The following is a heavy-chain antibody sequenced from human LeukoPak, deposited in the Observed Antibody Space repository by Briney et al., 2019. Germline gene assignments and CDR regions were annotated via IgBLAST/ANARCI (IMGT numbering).Heavy chain of an antibody. CDR2: IHYSGNS. CDR3: ARENYGDCFSGAFDI. J-gene: IGHJ3*02. D-gene: IGHD4-17*01. CDR1: GGSISSGNYY. V-gene: IGHV4-31*03. Sequence: SETLSLTCTVSGGSISSGNYYWSWIRQHPGKGLEWIGYIHYSGNSYYNPSLKSRVTISVDRSKNQFSLRLSSVNAADTAVYYCARENYGDCFSGAFDIWGQGTMVTVSS.